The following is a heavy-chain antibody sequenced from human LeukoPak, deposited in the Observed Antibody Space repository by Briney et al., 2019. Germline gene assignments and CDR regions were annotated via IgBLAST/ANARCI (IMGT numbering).Heavy chain of an antibody. Sequence: SETLSLTCTVSGGSISGHYGSWIRQPPGEGLEWIGYIYYSGSTKYNPSLRSRFTISVDTSKNQFSLKLSSVTAADTAVYYCARGVNDYYDSSGYYYSDSWFDPWGQGTLVTVSS. CDR3: ARGVNDYYDSSGYYYSDSWFDP. CDR2: IYYSGST. CDR1: GGSISGHY. D-gene: IGHD3-22*01. J-gene: IGHJ5*02. V-gene: IGHV4-59*11.